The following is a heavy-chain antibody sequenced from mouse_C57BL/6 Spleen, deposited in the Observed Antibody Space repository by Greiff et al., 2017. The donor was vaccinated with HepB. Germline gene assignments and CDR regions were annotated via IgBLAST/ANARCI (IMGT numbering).Heavy chain of an antibody. CDR3: ASTVVATNAMDY. V-gene: IGHV1-55*01. D-gene: IGHD1-1*01. CDR2: IYPGSGST. Sequence: QVQLQQPGAELVKPGASVKMSCKASGYTFTSYWITWVKQRPGQGLEWIGDIYPGSGSTNYNEKFKSKATLTVDTSSSTAYMQLSSLTSEDSAVDYCASTVVATNAMDYWGQGTSVTVSS. J-gene: IGHJ4*01. CDR1: GYTFTSYW.